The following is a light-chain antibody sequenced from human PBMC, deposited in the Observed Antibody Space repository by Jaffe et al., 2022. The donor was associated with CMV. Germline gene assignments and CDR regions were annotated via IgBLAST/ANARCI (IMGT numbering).Light chain of an antibody. J-gene: IGKJ2*01. V-gene: IGKV3-15*01. CDR3: QQYNSWPYT. CDR2: GAS. Sequence: EIVMTQSPATLSVSPGERATLSCRASQGVSSNLAWFQQQPGQAPRLLIYGASTRATGVPARFSGSGSGTEFTLTISSLQSEDFAVYYCQQYNSWPYTFGQGTKLEIK. CDR1: QGVSSN.